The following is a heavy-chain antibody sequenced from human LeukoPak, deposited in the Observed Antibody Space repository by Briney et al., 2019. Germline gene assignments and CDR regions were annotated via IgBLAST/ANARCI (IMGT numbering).Heavy chain of an antibody. CDR1: GGSFSGYY. CDR2: INHSGST. V-gene: IGHV4-34*01. Sequence: PSETLSLTCAVYGGSFSGYYWSWIRQPPGKGLEWIGEINHSGSTNYNPSLKSRVTISVDTSKNQFSLKLSSVTAADTAVYYCARRGGSYLPDYYYGMDVWGQGTTVTVSS. D-gene: IGHD1-26*01. J-gene: IGHJ6*02. CDR3: ARRGGSYLPDYYYGMDV.